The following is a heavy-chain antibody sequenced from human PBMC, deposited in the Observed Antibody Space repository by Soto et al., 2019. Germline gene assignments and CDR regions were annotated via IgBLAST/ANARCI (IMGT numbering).Heavy chain of an antibody. J-gene: IGHJ6*02. V-gene: IGHV1-46*01. CDR3: AKDLKPFYDFWTPDYYGMDV. CDR1: GYTLTNSY. Sequence: ASVKVSCKASGYTLTNSYMHWVRQAPGQGLEWMGRINPSGSRTSYAQKFQGRVTMTRDTSTNTVYMELSGLIFEDTAVYYCAKDLKPFYDFWTPDYYGMDVWGQGTTVTVS. CDR2: INPSGSRT. D-gene: IGHD3-3*01.